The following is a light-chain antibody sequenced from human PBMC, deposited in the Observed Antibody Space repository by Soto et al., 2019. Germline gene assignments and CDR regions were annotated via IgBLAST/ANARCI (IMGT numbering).Light chain of an antibody. J-gene: IGKJ1*01. CDR2: GAA. CDR1: QSVFSS. Sequence: EIVMTQSPATLSVSPGGRATLSCRASQSVFSSLAWYQQKPGQAPRLLIYGAATRATGIPARFSGSGSGTEFTLTISSLQSEDFAVYYCQQYHNWPAFGQGTKV. V-gene: IGKV3-15*01. CDR3: QQYHNWPA.